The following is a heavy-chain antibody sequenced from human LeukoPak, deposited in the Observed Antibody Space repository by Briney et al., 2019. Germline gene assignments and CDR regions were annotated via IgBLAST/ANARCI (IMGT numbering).Heavy chain of an antibody. V-gene: IGHV3-30*04. J-gene: IGHJ3*02. CDR1: RFTFSSYA. CDR3: ARERQDTILHSGAFDI. Sequence: GGSLRLSCAASRFTFSSYAMNWVRQAPGKGLEWVAVISYDERNKYYADFAKGRFTISRDNSKNTLYLQMNSLRAEDTAVYFCARERQDTILHSGAFDIWGQGTMVTVSS. CDR2: ISYDERNK. D-gene: IGHD2-21*01.